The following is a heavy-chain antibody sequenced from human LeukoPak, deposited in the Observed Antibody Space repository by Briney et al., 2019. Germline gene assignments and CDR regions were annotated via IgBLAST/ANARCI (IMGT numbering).Heavy chain of an antibody. CDR2: ISSDGSQT. Sequence: AGGSLRLSCAASGFTFSSYWIHWVRQAPGKGLVWVSCISSDGSQTRYADSVKGRFTVSRDNAKNMLYLQMNSLRAEDTAVYFCARDSAYCGGDCYSFDYWGQGTLVTVSS. J-gene: IGHJ4*02. CDR1: GFTFSSYW. D-gene: IGHD2-21*02. V-gene: IGHV3-74*01. CDR3: ARDSAYCGGDCYSFDY.